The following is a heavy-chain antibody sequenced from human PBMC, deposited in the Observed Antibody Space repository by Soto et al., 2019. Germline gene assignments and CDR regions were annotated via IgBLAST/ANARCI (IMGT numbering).Heavy chain of an antibody. J-gene: IGHJ6*02. CDR1: GFTFSSYG. V-gene: IGHV3-33*01. D-gene: IGHD1-1*01. Sequence: GGSLRLSCAASGFTFSSYGMHWVRQAPGKGLEWVAVIWYDGSNKYYADSVKGRFTISRDNSKNTLYLQMNSLRAEDTAVYYCSRDKNGRRPYYYGTDVWGQGTTVTVSS. CDR2: IWYDGSNK. CDR3: SRDKNGRRPYYYGTDV.